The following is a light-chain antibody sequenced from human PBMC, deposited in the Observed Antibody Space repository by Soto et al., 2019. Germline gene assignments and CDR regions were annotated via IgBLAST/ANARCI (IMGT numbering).Light chain of an antibody. CDR2: YDR. CDR1: NIGSKS. CDR3: QVWDTTSDPEGV. J-gene: IGLJ3*02. Sequence: SSELTQPPSVSATPGKTATITCGGSNIGSKSVNWYQQRPGQAPVLIIFYDRVRPSGIPARFSGSNSGNTATLTISGVEVGDEADYYCQVWDTTSDPEGVFGGGTKLTVL. V-gene: IGLV3-21*04.